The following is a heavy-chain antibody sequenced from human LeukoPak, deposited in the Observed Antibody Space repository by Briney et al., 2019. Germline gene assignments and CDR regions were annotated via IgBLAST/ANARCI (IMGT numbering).Heavy chain of an antibody. J-gene: IGHJ6*02. D-gene: IGHD6-19*01. Sequence: PGGPLRLSCAASGFTSSIYGMHWVRQAPGKGLEWVALIWYDGSKKYYADSVKGRFTISRDNSKNTLSLQMNSLRAEDTAVYYCARVAVAGTGHYYYGMDVWGQGTTVTVSS. CDR1: GFTSSIYG. V-gene: IGHV3-33*01. CDR2: IWYDGSKK. CDR3: ARVAVAGTGHYYYGMDV.